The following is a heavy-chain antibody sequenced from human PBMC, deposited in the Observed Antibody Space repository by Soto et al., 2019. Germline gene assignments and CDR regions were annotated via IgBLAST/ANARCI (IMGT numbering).Heavy chain of an antibody. V-gene: IGHV5-51*01. CDR1: GYSFTSYW. CDR3: ARSEPDDSSGYSSYYYYYGMDV. J-gene: IGHJ6*02. D-gene: IGHD3-22*01. Sequence: GEALKISCKGSGYSFTSYWIGWVRQMPGKGLEWMGIIYPGDSDTRYSPSFQGQVTISADKSISTAYLQWSSLKASDTAMYYCARSEPDDSSGYSSYYYYYGMDVWGQRTTVTVSS. CDR2: IYPGDSDT.